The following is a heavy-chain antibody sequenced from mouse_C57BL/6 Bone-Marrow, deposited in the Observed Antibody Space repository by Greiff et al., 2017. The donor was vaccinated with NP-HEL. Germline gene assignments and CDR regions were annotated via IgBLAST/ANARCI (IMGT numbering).Heavy chain of an antibody. J-gene: IGHJ4*01. Sequence: EVKVEESGGGLVKPGGSLKLSCAASGFTFSSYAMSWVRQTPEKRLEWVATISDGGSYTYYPDNVKGRFTISRDNAKNNLYLQMSHLKSEDTAMYYCAREDGYDGYYAMDYWGQGTSVTVSS. CDR1: GFTFSSYA. CDR3: AREDGYDGYYAMDY. CDR2: ISDGGSYT. D-gene: IGHD2-2*01. V-gene: IGHV5-4*01.